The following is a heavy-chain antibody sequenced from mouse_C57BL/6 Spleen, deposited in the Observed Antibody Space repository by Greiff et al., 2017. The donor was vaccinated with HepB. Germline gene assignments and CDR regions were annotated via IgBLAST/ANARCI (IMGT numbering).Heavy chain of an antibody. CDR2: IYPGSGNT. CDR3: AREGVRLWYFDV. V-gene: IGHV1-76*01. CDR1: GYTFTDYY. J-gene: IGHJ1*03. D-gene: IGHD2-14*01. Sequence: QVQLQQSGAELVRPGASVKLSCKASGYTFTDYYINWVKQRPGQGLEWIARIYPGSGNTYYNEKFKGKATLTAEQSSSTAYMQLSSRTSEDSAVYFCAREGVRLWYFDVWGTGTTVTVSS.